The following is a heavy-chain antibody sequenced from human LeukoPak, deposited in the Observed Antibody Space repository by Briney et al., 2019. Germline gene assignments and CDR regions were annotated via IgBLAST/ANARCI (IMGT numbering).Heavy chain of an antibody. J-gene: IGHJ6*03. D-gene: IGHD3-9*01. CDR2: IYSSGST. CDR1: GASISGGSNY. V-gene: IGHV4-39*07. CDR3: ARQFAYYDILTGYYPGGGCMDA. Sequence: PSETLSLTCSVSGASISGGSNYWGWIRQPPGKTLEWIGSIYSSGSTYYNSSLQSRVIIIIDTPKNHFSLTLSSVTAADTAVYYCARQFAYYDILTGYYPGGGCMDAWGKGTTVTISS.